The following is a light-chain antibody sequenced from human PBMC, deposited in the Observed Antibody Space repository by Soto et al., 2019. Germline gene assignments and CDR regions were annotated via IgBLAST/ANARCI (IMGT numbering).Light chain of an antibody. J-gene: IGKJ4*01. CDR1: QTVRNNY. CDR2: DAS. Sequence: LVLTPTPGTLSFSPWLRCTIYFSSRQTVRNNYLAWYQQKPGQAPRLLIYDASSRATGIPDRFSGGGSGTDFTLTISRLEPEDFAVYYCQQFSSYPLTFGGGTKVDIK. CDR3: QQFSSYPLT. V-gene: IGKV3-20*01.